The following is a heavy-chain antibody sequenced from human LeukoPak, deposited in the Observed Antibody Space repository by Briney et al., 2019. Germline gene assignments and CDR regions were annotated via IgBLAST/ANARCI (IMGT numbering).Heavy chain of an antibody. V-gene: IGHV3-30*18. CDR1: GFTFSSYG. CDR2: ISYDGSNK. Sequence: GGSLRLSCAASGFTFSSYGMHWVRQAPGKGLEWVAVISYDGSNKYYADSVKGRFTISRDNSKNTLYLQMNSLRAEDTAVYYCAKGYGGQVDYWGQGTLVTVSS. D-gene: IGHD4-23*01. CDR3: AKGYGGQVDY. J-gene: IGHJ4*02.